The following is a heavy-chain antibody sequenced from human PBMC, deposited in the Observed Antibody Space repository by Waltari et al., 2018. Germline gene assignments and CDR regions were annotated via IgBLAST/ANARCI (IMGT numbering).Heavy chain of an antibody. CDR3: ALTVIAPPGGLGNYFDY. D-gene: IGHD2-21*02. J-gene: IGHJ4*02. CDR1: GGTFSSYA. Sequence: QVQLVQSGAEVKKPGSSVKVSCKASGGTFSSYATSRVRLAPGQGLEWLGGIIPSVGTANYAQKFQGRVTITADESTSTAYMELSSLRSEDTAVYYCALTVIAPPGGLGNYFDYWGQGTLVTVSS. CDR2: IIPSVGTA. V-gene: IGHV1-69*01.